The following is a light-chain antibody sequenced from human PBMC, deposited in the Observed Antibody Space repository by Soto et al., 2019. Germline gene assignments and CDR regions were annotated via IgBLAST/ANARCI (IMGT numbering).Light chain of an antibody. J-gene: IGKJ1*01. V-gene: IGKV3D-15*01. Sequence: EIVLTQSPATLSVSPGERATLSCRASQSVNQKLGWYQQKPGQAPRLLIYGASSRATGIPDRFSGSGSGTEFTLTISSLQRDDSATYYCQQYNTYSPTWTFGQGTKVDIK. CDR2: GAS. CDR3: QQYNTYSPTWT. CDR1: QSVNQK.